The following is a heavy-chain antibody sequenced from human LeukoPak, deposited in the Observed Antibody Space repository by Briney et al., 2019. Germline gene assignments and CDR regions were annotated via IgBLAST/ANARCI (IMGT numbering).Heavy chain of an antibody. Sequence: GGSLRLSCAASGFTFSNYWMSWVRQAPGKGLEWLANIKQDGSETYYVDSVKGRFSISRDNSKNTLYLQMNTLRGEDTAVYFCARSRDPFYYGMDVWGQGTTVTVSS. V-gene: IGHV3-7*01. J-gene: IGHJ6*02. CDR3: ARSRDPFYYGMDV. CDR2: IKQDGSET. CDR1: GFTFSNYW.